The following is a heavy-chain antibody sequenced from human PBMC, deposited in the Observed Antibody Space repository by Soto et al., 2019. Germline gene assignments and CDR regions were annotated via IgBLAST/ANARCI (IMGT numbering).Heavy chain of an antibody. CDR3: AKDQSNSNPLYYFDF. Sequence: GGSLRLSCAASGFTFSIYAMTWVRQSPGKGLEWVSSMSRTGDNTYYADSVKGRFAISRDNSKNTLYLQMNSLRAEDTAIYYCAKDQSNSNPLYYFDFWGPGTLVTVSS. CDR1: GFTFSIYA. CDR2: MSRTGDNT. D-gene: IGHD3-22*01. J-gene: IGHJ4*02. V-gene: IGHV3-23*01.